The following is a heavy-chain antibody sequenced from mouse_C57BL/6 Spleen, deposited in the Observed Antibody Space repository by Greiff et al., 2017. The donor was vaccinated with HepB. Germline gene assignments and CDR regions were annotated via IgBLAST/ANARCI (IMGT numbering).Heavy chain of an antibody. D-gene: IGHD3-3*01. CDR3: AREGRGGGYFDV. V-gene: IGHV1-82*01. CDR2: IYPGDGDT. J-gene: IGHJ1*03. Sequence: QVQLQQSGPELVKPGASVKISCKASGYAISSSWMNWVKQRPGKGLEWIGRIYPGDGDTNYNGKFKGKATLTADKSSSTAYMQLSSLTSEDSAVYFCAREGRGGGYFDVWGTGTTLTVSS. CDR1: GYAISSSW.